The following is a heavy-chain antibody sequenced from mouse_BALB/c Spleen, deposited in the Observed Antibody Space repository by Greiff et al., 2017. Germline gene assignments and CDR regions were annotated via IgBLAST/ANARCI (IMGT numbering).Heavy chain of an antibody. J-gene: IGHJ4*01. CDR2: ISYDGSN. D-gene: IGHD2-4*01. CDR3: ARVPMITMNYYAMDY. V-gene: IGHV3-6*02. CDR1: GYSITSGYY. Sequence: EVKLQESGPGLVKPSQSLSLTCSVTGYSITSGYYWNWIRQFPGNKLEWMGYISYDGSNNYNPSLKNRISITRDTSKNQFFLKLNSVTTEDTATYYCARVPMITMNYYAMDYWGQGTSVTVSS.